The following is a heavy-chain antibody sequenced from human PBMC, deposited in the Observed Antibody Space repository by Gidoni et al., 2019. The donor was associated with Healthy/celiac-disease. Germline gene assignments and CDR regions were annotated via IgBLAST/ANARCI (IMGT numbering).Heavy chain of an antibody. CDR2: IYRGGST. D-gene: IGHD3-3*01. Sequence: EVQLVETGGGSIQPGGSLRIACAASGFTASSNYRSWGRKAPGKGLKGVSVIYRGGSTYSAASVQGRFTISRDNSKNTLYLQMSSLRAEDTAVYYCARDVPRDRIRFLEWYPRAERYYMDVLGKGTTFTVSS. J-gene: IGHJ6*03. CDR3: ARDVPRDRIRFLEWYPRAERYYMDV. CDR1: GFTASSNY. V-gene: IGHV3-53*02.